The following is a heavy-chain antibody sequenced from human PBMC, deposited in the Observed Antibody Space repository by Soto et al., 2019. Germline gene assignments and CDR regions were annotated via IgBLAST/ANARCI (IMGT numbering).Heavy chain of an antibody. CDR3: ARDSGRYSFDY. CDR1: GFTFSSYG. V-gene: IGHV3-33*01. CDR2: IWNDGSNE. D-gene: IGHD1-26*01. J-gene: IGHJ4*02. Sequence: GGSLRLSCAASGFTFSSYGMHWVRQAPGKGLEWVAIIWNDGSNEYYADSVKGRFTISRDNSKNTLYLQMNSLRAEDTAVYYCARDSGRYSFDYWGQGTLVTVSS.